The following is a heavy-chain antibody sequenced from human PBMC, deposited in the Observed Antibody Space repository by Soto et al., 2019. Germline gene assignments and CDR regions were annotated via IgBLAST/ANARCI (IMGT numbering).Heavy chain of an antibody. Sequence: PSETLSLTCTVSGGSISSGGYYWSWIRQHPGKGLEWIGYIYYSGSTYYNPSLKSRVTISVDTSKNQFSLKLSSVTAADTAVYYCAREYLSDCSGGSCGVFYMDVWGKGTTVTVSS. CDR3: AREYLSDCSGGSCGVFYMDV. D-gene: IGHD2-15*01. CDR2: IYYSGST. J-gene: IGHJ6*03. CDR1: GGSISSGGYY. V-gene: IGHV4-31*03.